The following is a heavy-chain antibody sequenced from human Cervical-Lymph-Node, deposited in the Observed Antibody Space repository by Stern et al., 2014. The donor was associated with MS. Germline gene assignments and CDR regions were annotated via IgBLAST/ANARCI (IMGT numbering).Heavy chain of an antibody. D-gene: IGHD2-15*01. V-gene: IGHV3-74*02. CDR2: INSDESST. CDR1: GFTFSTYW. Sequence: EVQLVESGGGLVQPGGSLRLSCAASGFTFSTYWMHWVRQAPGQGLVWVSRINSDESSTNYADSVKGRFSITRDNDKNALYLQMNSLRAEDTAVYYCARVVMVAATYAYDIWGQGTMVTVSS. J-gene: IGHJ3*02. CDR3: ARVVMVAATYAYDI.